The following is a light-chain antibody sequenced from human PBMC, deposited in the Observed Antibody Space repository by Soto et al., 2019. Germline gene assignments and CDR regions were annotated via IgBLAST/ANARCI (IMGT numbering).Light chain of an antibody. V-gene: IGKV3-20*01. CDR1: QSISDT. CDR3: QQYGGSPAIT. J-gene: IGKJ5*01. Sequence: EIVLTQSPATLSLSPGERSTLSCRASQSISDTLAWYQQKPGQAPRLLIYGASSRATGIPDRFRASASGTDFTLTISRLEPEDFAVYFCQQYGGSPAITFGQGTRLEIK. CDR2: GAS.